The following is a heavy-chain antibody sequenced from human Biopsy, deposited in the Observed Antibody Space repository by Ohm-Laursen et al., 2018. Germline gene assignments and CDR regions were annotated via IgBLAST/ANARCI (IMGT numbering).Heavy chain of an antibody. CDR1: GFTLSTYD. CDR3: ARGTRTSWRRAFDI. J-gene: IGHJ3*02. V-gene: IGHV3-48*03. D-gene: IGHD1-1*01. CDR2: ISSSGSTI. Sequence: SLRPSCAASGFTLSTYDMNWVRQTPGKGLEWVSYISSSGSTIYYAESLKGRFTISKDNGKISLYLQMNSLRAEDTAVYYCARGTRTSWRRAFDIWGRGTMVTVSS.